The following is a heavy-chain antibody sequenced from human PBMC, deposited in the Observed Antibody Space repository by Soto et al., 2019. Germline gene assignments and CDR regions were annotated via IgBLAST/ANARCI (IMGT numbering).Heavy chain of an antibody. J-gene: IGHJ5*02. CDR3: AKNQGVELVPLATVDWFDP. CDR1: GFTFTSYS. V-gene: IGHV3-48*01. Sequence: GGSLRLSCAASGFTFTSYSMNWVRQAPGQGLEWVSYITSKSTTIKYADSVKGRFTVSRDTSKSTVYRELNNLSAEDTTVYHCAKNQGVELVPLATVDWFDPWGQGSVVTVS. D-gene: IGHD1-26*01. CDR2: ITSKSTTI.